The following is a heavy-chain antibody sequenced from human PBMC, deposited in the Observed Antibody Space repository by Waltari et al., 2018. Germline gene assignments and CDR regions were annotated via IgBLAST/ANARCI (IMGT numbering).Heavy chain of an antibody. CDR1: GGSISSYY. CDR3: ARASPRGAGAYYFDY. J-gene: IGHJ4*02. V-gene: IGHV4-59*01. CDR2: IYYRGST. D-gene: IGHD1-26*01. Sequence: QVQLQESGPGLVKPSETLSLTCTVAGGSISSYYWSWLRQAPGKGLEWIGYIYYRGSTNYNPSLKSRVTISVDTSKNQFSLKLSSVTAADTAVYYCARASPRGAGAYYFDYWGQGTLVTVSS.